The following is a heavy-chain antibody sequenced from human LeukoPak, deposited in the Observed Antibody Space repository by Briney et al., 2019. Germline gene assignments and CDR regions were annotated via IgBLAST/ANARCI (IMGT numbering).Heavy chain of an antibody. Sequence: GGSLRLSCAASGFTFDDYAMHWVRQAPGKGLEWVSGISWNSGSIGYADSVKGRFTISRDNAKNSLYLQMNSLRAEDTALYYCAKDTGDFWSGSNFDYWGREPWSPSPQ. CDR3: AKDTGDFWSGSNFDY. V-gene: IGHV3-9*01. CDR2: ISWNSGSI. CDR1: GFTFDDYA. J-gene: IGHJ4*02. D-gene: IGHD3-3*01.